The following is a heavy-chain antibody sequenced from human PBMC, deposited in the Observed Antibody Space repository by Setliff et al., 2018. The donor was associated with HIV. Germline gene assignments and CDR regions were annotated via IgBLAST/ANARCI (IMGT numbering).Heavy chain of an antibody. Sequence: SETLSLTCTVSGASSIYYWGWIRQPPGKGLEWIGYIYYSGSTNYNPSLRSRVTISVDTSKNQFSLKLSSVTAADTAVYYCAREAPADSSSTSYYFDYWGQGTLVTVSS. J-gene: IGHJ4*02. V-gene: IGHV4-59*12. CDR1: GASSIYY. CDR3: AREAPADSSSTSYYFDY. CDR2: IYYSGST. D-gene: IGHD2-2*01.